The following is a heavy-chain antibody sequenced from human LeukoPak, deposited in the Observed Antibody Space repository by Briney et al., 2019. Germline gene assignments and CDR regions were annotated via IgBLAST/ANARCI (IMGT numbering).Heavy chain of an antibody. V-gene: IGHV3-23*01. J-gene: IGHJ6*03. CDR2: ISACGGRT. D-gene: IGHD2-15*01. CDR1: GFTFRSYA. CDR3: AKVMPPGRIRFYSYYMDV. Sequence: GGSLRLSCAASGFTFRSYAMSWVRQAPGKGLEWVSVISACGGRTSYADSVKGRFTVSRDNSKNTLYLQMNGLRVEDTAVYYCAKVMPPGRIRFYSYYMDVWGKGTTVSVS.